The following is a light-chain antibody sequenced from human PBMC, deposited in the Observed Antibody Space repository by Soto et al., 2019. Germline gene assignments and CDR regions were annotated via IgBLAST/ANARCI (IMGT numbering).Light chain of an antibody. V-gene: IGLV1-51*01. CDR3: GTWDSSLSVGV. Sequence: QSVLTQPPSVSAAPGQKVTISCSGSSSNIGNNYVSWYQQLPGTAPKLLIYDNNKRPSGIPDRFSVSKSGTSATLGITGLQTGDEADYYCGTWDSSLSVGVFGGGTKLTVL. CDR2: DNN. J-gene: IGLJ2*01. CDR1: SSNIGNNY.